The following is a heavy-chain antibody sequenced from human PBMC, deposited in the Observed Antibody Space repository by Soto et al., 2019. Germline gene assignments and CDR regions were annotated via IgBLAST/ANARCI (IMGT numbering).Heavy chain of an antibody. V-gene: IGHV6-1*01. CDR2: TYYRSRWYN. Sequence: QTLSLTCAISGDSVSSNNAAWNWIRQSPSRGLEWLGRTYYRSRWYNDYAVSVKSRITVNPDTSKNQFSLQLTSVTPEDTAVYYCAGTTSHYWYYMDVWGKGTTVTVSS. J-gene: IGHJ6*03. D-gene: IGHD1-7*01. CDR3: AGTTSHYWYYMDV. CDR1: GDSVSSNNAA.